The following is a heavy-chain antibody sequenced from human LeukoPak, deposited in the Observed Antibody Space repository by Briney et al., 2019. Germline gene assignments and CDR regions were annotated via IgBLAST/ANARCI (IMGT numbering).Heavy chain of an antibody. D-gene: IGHD2-21*02. CDR3: ARLMVTAISSTGQANYFDY. J-gene: IGHJ4*02. Sequence: GESLKISCKGSGYSFTNYWIGWVRQMPGKGLEWMGIIYPGDSDTRYSPSFQGQVTISADKSISTAYLQWSSLKASDTAMYYCARLMVTAISSTGQANYFDYWGQGTLVTVSS. CDR1: GYSFTNYW. V-gene: IGHV5-51*01. CDR2: IYPGDSDT.